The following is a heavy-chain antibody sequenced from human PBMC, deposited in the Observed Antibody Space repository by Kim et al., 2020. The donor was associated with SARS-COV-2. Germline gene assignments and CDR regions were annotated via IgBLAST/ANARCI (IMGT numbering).Heavy chain of an antibody. J-gene: IGHJ6*02. V-gene: IGHV3-48*02. Sequence: GGSLRLSCAASGFTFSSYSMNWVRQAPGKGLEWVSYISSSSSTIYYADSVKGRFTISRDNAKNSLYLQMNSLRDEDTAVYYCARDGALAAAGGVYYYYYYGMDVWGQGTTVTVSS. D-gene: IGHD6-13*01. CDR3: ARDGALAAAGGVYYYYYYGMDV. CDR1: GFTFSSYS. CDR2: ISSSSSTI.